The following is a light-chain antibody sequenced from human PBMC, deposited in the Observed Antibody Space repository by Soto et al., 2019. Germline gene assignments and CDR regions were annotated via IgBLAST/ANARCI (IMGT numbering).Light chain of an antibody. CDR3: QGWNSNTDHVV. CDR1: NIGSES. Sequence: SYELTQPPSVSVAPGKTASITCAINNIGSESVHWYQQKPGQAPVLVIYYNSDRPSGIPERFSGSNSGSTATLTISRVEAGDEADYYCQGWNSNTDHVVFGGGTKVTVL. V-gene: IGLV3-21*04. CDR2: YNS. J-gene: IGLJ2*01.